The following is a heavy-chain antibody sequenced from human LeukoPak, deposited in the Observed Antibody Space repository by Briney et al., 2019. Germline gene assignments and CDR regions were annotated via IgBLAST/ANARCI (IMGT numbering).Heavy chain of an antibody. J-gene: IGHJ5*02. D-gene: IGHD6-13*01. CDR2: ISSSSSYI. CDR3: ARGLAAAGSDWFDP. V-gene: IGHV3-21*01. CDR1: GFTFSSYS. Sequence: GGSLRLSCAASGFTFSSYSMNCVRQAPGKGLEWVSSISSSSSYIYYADSVKGRFTISRDNAKNSLYLQMNSLRAEDTAVYYCARGLAAAGSDWFDPWGQGTLVTVSS.